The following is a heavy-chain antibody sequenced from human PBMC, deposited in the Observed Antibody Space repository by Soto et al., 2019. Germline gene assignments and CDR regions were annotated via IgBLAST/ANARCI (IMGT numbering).Heavy chain of an antibody. CDR1: GFTVSSNY. V-gene: IGHV3-66*01. D-gene: IGHD3-3*01. CDR3: ASAPTWSGVPMGAFDI. J-gene: IGHJ3*02. Sequence: GGSLRLSCAASGFTVSSNYMSWVRQAPGKGLEWVSVIYSGGSTYYADSVKGRFTISRDNSKNTLYLQMNSLRAEDTAVYYCASAPTWSGVPMGAFDIWGQGTMVTVSS. CDR2: IYSGGST.